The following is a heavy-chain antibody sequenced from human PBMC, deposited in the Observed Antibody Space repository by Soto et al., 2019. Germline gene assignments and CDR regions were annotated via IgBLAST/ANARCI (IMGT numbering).Heavy chain of an antibody. CDR2: IDWGDEK. CDR1: GFSLSTSXMC. J-gene: IGHJ4*02. Sequence: SGPTLVNPTQTLTLTCTFSGFSLSTSXMCVSWIRQPPGKALEWLALIDWGDEKYYSTSLKTRLTISKDTSKNRVVLTMTNMDPVDTATYYCARIRNTRGSGWYYFDYWGQGTLVTVS. D-gene: IGHD6-19*01. V-gene: IGHV2-70*01. CDR3: ARIRNTRGSGWYYFDY.